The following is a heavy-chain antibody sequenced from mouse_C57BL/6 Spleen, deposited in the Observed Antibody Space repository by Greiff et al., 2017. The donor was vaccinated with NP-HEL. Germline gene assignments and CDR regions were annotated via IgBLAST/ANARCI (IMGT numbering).Heavy chain of an antibody. V-gene: IGHV5-6*02. CDR1: GFTFSSYG. CDR2: ISSGGSYT. J-gene: IGHJ2*01. Sequence: EVMLVESGGDLVKPGGSLKLSCAASGFTFSSYGMSWVRQTPDKRLEWVATISSGGSYTYYPDSVKGRFTISRDNAKNTLYLQMSSLKSEDTAMYYCARQGYGYDGAFDYWGQGTTLTVSS. D-gene: IGHD2-2*01. CDR3: ARQGYGYDGAFDY.